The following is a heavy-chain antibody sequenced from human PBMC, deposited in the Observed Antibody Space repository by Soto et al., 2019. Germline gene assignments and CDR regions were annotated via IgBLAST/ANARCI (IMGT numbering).Heavy chain of an antibody. J-gene: IGHJ5*02. CDR2: INQVGSEK. D-gene: IGHD2-21*02. CDR1: GFTFSRYY. V-gene: IGHV3-7*05. CDR3: ARAGRSDCPDYNCLDP. Sequence: EVQLVESGGGLVQPGGSLRLSCAASGFTFSRYYMSWVRQAPGKGLEWVANINQVGSEKYYVDSVKGRLTISRDNAKKSLYLKMNTLRAEDTAVYYCARAGRSDCPDYNCLDPWGQGTLVTVSS.